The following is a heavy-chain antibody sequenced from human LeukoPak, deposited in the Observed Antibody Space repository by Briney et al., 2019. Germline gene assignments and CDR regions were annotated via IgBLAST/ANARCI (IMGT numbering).Heavy chain of an antibody. V-gene: IGHV3-7*01. D-gene: IGHD3-22*01. CDR2: INQDESAK. Sequence: GGSLRLSCAASGFTFSRYWMSWVRQAPGKGLEWVASINQDESAKFYVDSVKGRFTISRDNAKNSLYLQMNSLRAEDTAVYYCARRKDTMTDAFDIWGQGTMVTVSS. CDR3: ARRKDTMTDAFDI. J-gene: IGHJ3*02. CDR1: GFTFSRYW.